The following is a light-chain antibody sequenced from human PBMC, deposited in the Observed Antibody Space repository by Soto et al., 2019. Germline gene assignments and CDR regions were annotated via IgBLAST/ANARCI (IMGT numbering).Light chain of an antibody. CDR2: EVN. Sequence: QSALTQPASVSGSPGQSITISCTGTRGDFGAFNYVSWYQLRPGKAPKLVIYEVNSRPSGISSSFSGSKSGNTASLSISGLQAEDEGDYYCASYSTGDTLYVFGSGTKVTVL. CDR1: RGDFGAFNY. V-gene: IGLV2-14*01. CDR3: ASYSTGDTLYV. J-gene: IGLJ1*01.